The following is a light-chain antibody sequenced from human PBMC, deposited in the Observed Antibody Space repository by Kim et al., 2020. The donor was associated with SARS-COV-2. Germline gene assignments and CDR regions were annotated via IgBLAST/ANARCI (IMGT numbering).Light chain of an antibody. V-gene: IGKV1-39*01. CDR3: QQSYNTLPYT. CDR1: QSISSY. CDR2: DAS. J-gene: IGKJ2*01. Sequence: DIQMTQSPSSLSASVGDRVTITCRASQSISSYLNWYQQKPGKAPKLLIYDASSLQSGVPSRFSGSGSGTDFTLTISSLQPEDFATYYCQQSYNTLPYTFGQGTKLEI.